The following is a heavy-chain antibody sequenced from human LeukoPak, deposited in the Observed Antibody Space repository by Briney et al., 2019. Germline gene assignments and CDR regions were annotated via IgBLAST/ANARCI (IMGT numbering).Heavy chain of an antibody. CDR3: ARGATGRARNDY. V-gene: IGHV1-46*01. Sequence: GASVKVSCKASGYTFTSYYMHWVRQAPGQGLEWMGIINPSGGSTSYAQKFQGRVTMTRDMSTGTVYMGLSSLRSEDTAVYYCARGATGRARNDYWGQGTLVTVSS. D-gene: IGHD1-26*01. CDR1: GYTFTSYY. CDR2: INPSGGST. J-gene: IGHJ4*02.